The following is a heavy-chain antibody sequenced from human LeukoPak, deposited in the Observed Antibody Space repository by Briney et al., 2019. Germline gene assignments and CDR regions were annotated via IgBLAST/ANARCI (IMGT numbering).Heavy chain of an antibody. CDR2: ISYDGSNK. CDR3: AKDRRREPLRFDY. CDR1: GFTFSSYG. J-gene: IGHJ4*02. D-gene: IGHD1-26*01. V-gene: IGHV3-30*18. Sequence: GRSLRLSCAASGFTFSSYGMHWVRQAPGKGLEWVAVISYDGSNKYYADSVKGRFTISRDNSKNTLYLQMNSLRAEDTAVYYCAKDRRREPLRFDYWGQGTLVTVSS.